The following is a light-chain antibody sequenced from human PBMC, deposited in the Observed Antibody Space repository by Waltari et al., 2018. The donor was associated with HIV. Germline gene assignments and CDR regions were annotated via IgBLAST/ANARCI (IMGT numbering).Light chain of an antibody. CDR3: VLYMGRGISL. CDR1: SGSVSTSYY. Sequence: QTVVTQEPSFSVSPGGTVTLTCGLSSGSVSTSYYPSWYQQTPGQAPLTLIYSTNTRSSGVPDRFSGSILGNKAALTITGAQADDESDYYCVLYMGRGISLFGGGTKLTVL. CDR2: STN. J-gene: IGLJ2*01. V-gene: IGLV8-61*01.